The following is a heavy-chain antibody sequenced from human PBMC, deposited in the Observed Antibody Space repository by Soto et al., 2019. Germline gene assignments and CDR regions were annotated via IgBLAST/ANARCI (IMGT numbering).Heavy chain of an antibody. CDR3: ARSQDSSGYWNNCFDP. CDR2: IIPLFGTA. Sequence: SVKVSCKASGGTFSTYTMTWVRQAPGQGLEWMGGIIPLFGTANYAQKFQGRVTITADESTSTVYMELSSLRSEDTAVYYCARSQDSSGYWNNCFDPWGQGTLVTVSS. D-gene: IGHD3-22*01. V-gene: IGHV1-69*13. J-gene: IGHJ5*02. CDR1: GGTFSTYT.